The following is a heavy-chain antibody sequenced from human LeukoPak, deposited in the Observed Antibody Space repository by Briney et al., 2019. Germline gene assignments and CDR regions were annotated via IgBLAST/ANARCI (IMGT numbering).Heavy chain of an antibody. CDR3: ASSGYGGNHERYFDL. D-gene: IGHD4-23*01. V-gene: IGHV1-18*01. J-gene: IGHJ2*01. Sequence: GASVKVSCKASGYTFTSYGISWVRQTPGQGLEWMGWISAYNGNTNYAQKLQGRVTMIMDTSTSTVYMELSSLRSEDTAVYYCASSGYGGNHERYFDLWGRGTLVTVS. CDR1: GYTFTSYG. CDR2: ISAYNGNT.